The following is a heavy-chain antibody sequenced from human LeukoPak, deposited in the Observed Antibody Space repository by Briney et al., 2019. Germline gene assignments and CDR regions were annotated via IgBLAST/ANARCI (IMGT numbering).Heavy chain of an antibody. J-gene: IGHJ6*02. CDR3: ATGSGHLSPLYSSSWEGRRYYYYYGMDV. CDR2: IYYSGST. V-gene: IGHV4-61*08. D-gene: IGHD6-13*01. CDR1: GGSISSGDYY. Sequence: SQTLSLTCTVSGGSISSGDYYWSWIRQPPGKGLEWIGYIYYSGSTNYNPSLKSRVTISVDTSKNQFSLKLSSVTAADTAVYYCATGSGHLSPLYSSSWEGRRYYYYYGMDVWGQGTTVTVSS.